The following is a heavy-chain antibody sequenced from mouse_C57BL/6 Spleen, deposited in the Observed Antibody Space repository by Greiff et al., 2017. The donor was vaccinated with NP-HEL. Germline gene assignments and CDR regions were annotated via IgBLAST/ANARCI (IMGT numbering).Heavy chain of an antibody. V-gene: IGHV1-26*01. CDR1: GYTFTDYY. CDR3: ANRDGEYFYYYSVDY. Sequence: EVQLQQSGPELVKPGASVKISCKASGYTFTDYYMNWVKQSHGKSLEWIGDINPNNGGTSYNQKFKGKATLTVDKSSSTAYMELRSLTSEDSAVYYCANRDGEYFYYYSVDYWGQGTSVTVSS. J-gene: IGHJ4*01. D-gene: IGHD2-13*01. CDR2: INPNNGGT.